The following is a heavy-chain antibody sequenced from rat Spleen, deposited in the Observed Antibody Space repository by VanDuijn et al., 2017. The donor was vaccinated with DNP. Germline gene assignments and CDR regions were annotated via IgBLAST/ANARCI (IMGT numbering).Heavy chain of an antibody. V-gene: IGHV3-1*01. Sequence: EVQLQESGPGLVKPSQSLSLTCSVTGYSITSNYWAWIRKFPGNKMEYIGHISYSGTTNYNPSLKSRFSITRDTSKNQFFLQLNSVTTEDTATYYCARWSRYFDYWGPGTMVTVSS. CDR2: ISYSGTT. J-gene: IGHJ1*01. CDR3: ARWSRYFDY. CDR1: GYSITSNY.